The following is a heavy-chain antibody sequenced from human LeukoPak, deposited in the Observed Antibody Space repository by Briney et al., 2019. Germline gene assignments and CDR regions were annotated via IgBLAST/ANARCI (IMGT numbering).Heavy chain of an antibody. CDR2: ISTDGYTT. Sequence: GGSLRLSCAASGLAFSAYKMHWVRQAPRKGLVWVSRISTDGYTTDYADFVQGRFTASRDNTKNTWSLEMNSLRAEDTAVYYCARTRITMIVGLASRFDYWGQGTLVTVSS. D-gene: IGHD3-22*01. J-gene: IGHJ4*02. CDR1: GLAFSAYK. CDR3: ARTRITMIVGLASRFDY. V-gene: IGHV3-74*01.